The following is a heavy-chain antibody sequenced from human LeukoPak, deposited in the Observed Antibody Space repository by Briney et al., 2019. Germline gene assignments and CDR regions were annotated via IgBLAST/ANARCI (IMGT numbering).Heavy chain of an antibody. CDR1: GFTFGDYA. Sequence: GGSLRLSCTASGFTFGDYAMSWFRQAPGKGLEWVGFIRSKAYGGTTEYAASVKGRFTISRDDSKSIAYLQMNSLKTEDTAVYHCTRDKVGSSWYSFDYWGQGTLVTVSS. CDR2: IRSKAYGGTT. J-gene: IGHJ4*02. CDR3: TRDKVGSSWYSFDY. D-gene: IGHD6-13*01. V-gene: IGHV3-49*03.